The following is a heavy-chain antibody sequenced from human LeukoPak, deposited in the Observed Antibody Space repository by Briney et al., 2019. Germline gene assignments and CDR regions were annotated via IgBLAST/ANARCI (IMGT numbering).Heavy chain of an antibody. D-gene: IGHD3-22*01. CDR1: GFTFYSSE. Sequence: PGGSLRLSCAASGFTFYSSEMNWVRQAPGKGLEWLSYISTSGSAIYYADSVRGRFTISRDNAKNSLYLQMNSLRPEDAAVYHCARETHDSSGYKYFDYWGQGTLVTVSS. CDR3: ARETHDSSGYKYFDY. J-gene: IGHJ4*02. CDR2: ISTSGSAI. V-gene: IGHV3-48*03.